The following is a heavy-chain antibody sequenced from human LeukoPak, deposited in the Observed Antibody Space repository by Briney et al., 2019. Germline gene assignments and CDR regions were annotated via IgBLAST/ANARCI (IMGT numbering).Heavy chain of an antibody. V-gene: IGHV3-23*01. J-gene: IGHJ4*02. CDR1: GYTFSSYA. D-gene: IGHD1-26*01. Sequence: GGSLRLSCAASGYTFSSYAMGWVRQAPGKGLEWVSAISGSGGTTYYADSVKGRFTISRDNSKNTLYLQMNSLRAEDTALYYCAKDRAYSGTYYGLFDYWGQGTLVTVSS. CDR2: ISGSGGTT. CDR3: AKDRAYSGTYYGLFDY.